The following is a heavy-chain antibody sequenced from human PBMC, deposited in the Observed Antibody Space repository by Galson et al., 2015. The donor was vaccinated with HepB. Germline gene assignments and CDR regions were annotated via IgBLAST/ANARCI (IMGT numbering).Heavy chain of an antibody. Sequence: SVKVSCKASGYTFTSYGISWVRQAPGQGLEWMGWISAYNGNTNYAQKLQGSVTMTTDTSTSTAYMELRSLRSDDTAVFYCARGPQYSIAAASTPDYWGQGTLVTVSS. CDR1: GYTFTSYG. CDR3: ARGPQYSIAAASTPDY. V-gene: IGHV1-18*01. CDR2: ISAYNGNT. D-gene: IGHD6-13*01. J-gene: IGHJ4*02.